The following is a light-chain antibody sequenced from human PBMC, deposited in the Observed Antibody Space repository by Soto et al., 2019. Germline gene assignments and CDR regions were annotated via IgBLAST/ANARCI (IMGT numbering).Light chain of an antibody. CDR2: GAS. V-gene: IGKV3-20*01. Sequence: EIVLTQSPGTLSLSPGERATLSCRASQSVSSSYLAWYQQKPGQAPRLLIDGASSRATGIPARFSGSGSGTDFTLTISRLEPEDFAVYYCQQYGSSQQTFGQGTKVEIK. J-gene: IGKJ1*01. CDR3: QQYGSSQQT. CDR1: QSVSSSY.